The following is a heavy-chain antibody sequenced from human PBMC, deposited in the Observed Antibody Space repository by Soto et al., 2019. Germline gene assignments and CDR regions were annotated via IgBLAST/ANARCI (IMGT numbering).Heavy chain of an antibody. Sequence: SETLSLTCTVSVGSISSGGYYWSWIRQHPGKGLEWIGYIYYSGSTYYNPSLKSRVTISVDTSKNQFSLKLSSVTAADTAVYYCARKLYYDFWSGYPRRYYMDVWGKGTTVTVSS. CDR2: IYYSGST. J-gene: IGHJ6*03. V-gene: IGHV4-31*03. CDR1: VGSISSGGYY. CDR3: ARKLYYDFWSGYPRRYYMDV. D-gene: IGHD3-3*01.